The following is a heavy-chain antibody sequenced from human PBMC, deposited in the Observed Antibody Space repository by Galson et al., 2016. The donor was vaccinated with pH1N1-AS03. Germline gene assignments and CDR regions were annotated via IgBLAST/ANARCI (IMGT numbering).Heavy chain of an antibody. J-gene: IGHJ3*02. CDR2: MYTSGST. Sequence: ETLSLTCTVSGASISTSNYFWGWIRQPPGKGLEWIGRMYTSGSTNYNPSLKSRVTMSVDTSKNQLSLKLSSVTAADTAVYYCARVIGGSYYAFDIWGQGTMVTVSS. CDR3: ARVIGGSYYAFDI. D-gene: IGHD1-26*01. CDR1: GASISTSNYF. V-gene: IGHV4-39*07.